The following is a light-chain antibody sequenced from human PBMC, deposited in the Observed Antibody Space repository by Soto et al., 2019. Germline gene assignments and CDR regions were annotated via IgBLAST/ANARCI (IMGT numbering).Light chain of an antibody. CDR3: SSFTNRKTYV. J-gene: IGLJ1*01. Sequence: QSALTQPASVSGSPGQSIAISCTGTSSDVGGYNSVSWFQQHPGKAPKLIIYDVNDRPSAVSDRFSGSKSGNTASLTISGLQTEDEADYYCSSFTNRKTYVFGTGTKLTV. V-gene: IGLV2-14*01. CDR2: DVN. CDR1: SSDVGGYNS.